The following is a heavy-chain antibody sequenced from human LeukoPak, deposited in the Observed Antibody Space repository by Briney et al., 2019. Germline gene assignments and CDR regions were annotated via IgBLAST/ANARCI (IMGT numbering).Heavy chain of an antibody. V-gene: IGHV3-7*01. CDR2: IKQDGSEK. Sequence: PGGSLRLPCAASGFTFSSYWMSWVRQAPGKGLEWVANIKQDGSEKYYVDSVKGRFTISRDNAKNSLYLQMNSLRAEDTAVYYCARALRWGSMPGYCSGGSCYAFDYWGQGTLVTVSS. CDR3: ARALRWGSMPGYCSGGSCYAFDY. CDR1: GFTFSSYW. D-gene: IGHD2-15*01. J-gene: IGHJ4*02.